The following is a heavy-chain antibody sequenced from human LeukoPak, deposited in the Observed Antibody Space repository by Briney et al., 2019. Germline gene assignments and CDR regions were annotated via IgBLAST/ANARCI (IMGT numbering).Heavy chain of an antibody. CDR2: TYYRSKWYN. D-gene: IGHD6-19*01. Sequence: SQTLSLTCAISGDSVSSNSAAWNWIRQSPSRGLEWLGRTYYRSKWYNDYAVSVKSRITINPDTSKNQFSLQLNSVTPEDTAVYYCARDRIAVAGRVGGVVNWFDPWGQGTLVTVSS. CDR1: GDSVSSNSAA. V-gene: IGHV6-1*01. J-gene: IGHJ5*02. CDR3: ARDRIAVAGRVGGVVNWFDP.